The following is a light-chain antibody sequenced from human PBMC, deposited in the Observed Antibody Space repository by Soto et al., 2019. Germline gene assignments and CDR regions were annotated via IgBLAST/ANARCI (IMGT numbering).Light chain of an antibody. CDR1: QSVSNNY. J-gene: IGKJ4*01. V-gene: IGKV3-20*01. Sequence: EIVLTQSPGTLSLSPWERATLSCRASQSVSNNYLAWYQQKPGQAPRLLLYGASSSATGIPDRFSGSGSGTDFTPTISRLEPEDFAVYYCQQYGSSPPVTFGGGTKVDI. CDR3: QQYGSSPPVT. CDR2: GAS.